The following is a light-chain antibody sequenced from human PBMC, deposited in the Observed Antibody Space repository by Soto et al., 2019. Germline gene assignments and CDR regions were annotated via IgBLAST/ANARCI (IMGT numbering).Light chain of an antibody. CDR1: SSNIGAGYA. CDR3: QSYDSSLSGKV. V-gene: IGLV1-40*01. Sequence: QLVLTQPPSVSGAPGQRVTISCTGSSSNIGAGYAVHWYQQLPGTAPKLLIYGNTIRPSGVPDRFSGSKSGTSASLAITGLQAEDEADYYCQSYDSSLSGKVFGGGTKLTVL. CDR2: GNT. J-gene: IGLJ2*01.